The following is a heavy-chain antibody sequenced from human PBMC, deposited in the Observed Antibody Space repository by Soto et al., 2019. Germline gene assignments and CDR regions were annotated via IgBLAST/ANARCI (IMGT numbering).Heavy chain of an antibody. D-gene: IGHD6-13*01. CDR3: ARAHRDLPQLVHYYYGMDV. CDR1: GGSISSGDYY. CDR2: ISYSGST. J-gene: IGHJ6*02. V-gene: IGHV4-30-4*01. Sequence: QVQLQESGPGLVKPSQTLSLTCTVSGGSISSGDYYWSWIRQPPGKGLEWIGYISYSGSTYYNPPLDHRVTISVDKSKNQLSLNLSSVTAANTAVYYCARAHRDLPQLVHYYYGMDVWGQGTTVTVSS.